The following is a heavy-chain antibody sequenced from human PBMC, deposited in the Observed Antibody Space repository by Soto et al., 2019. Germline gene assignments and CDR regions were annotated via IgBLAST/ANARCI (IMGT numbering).Heavy chain of an antibody. D-gene: IGHD3-10*01. CDR1: GGSISSYY. CDR2: VHHSWGS. J-gene: IGHJ6*02. CDR3: ARQGFGPLHGLVDV. Sequence: QVQLQESGPGLVKPSETLSLSCTVSGGSISSYYWSWIRQSPGKRMEWIGYVHHSWGSSYNPSLHSRVAISLDTPKSQFSLKVTSVTATDTAVYYGARQGFGPLHGLVDVWGQGTTVTVSS. V-gene: IGHV4-59*08.